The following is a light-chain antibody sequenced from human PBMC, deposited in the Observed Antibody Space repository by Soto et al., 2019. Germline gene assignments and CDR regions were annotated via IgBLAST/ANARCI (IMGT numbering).Light chain of an antibody. V-gene: IGLV3-9*01. CDR1: NIGGKN. CDR2: RDS. CDR3: QVWDSNTVV. J-gene: IGLJ2*01. Sequence: SYELTQPLSVSVALGQTARITCGGNNIGGKNVHWYQQKPGQAPVLVIYRDSNRPSGIPEQFSGSNSGNTATLTISRAQAGDEADYYCQVWDSNTVVFGGGTKLTVL.